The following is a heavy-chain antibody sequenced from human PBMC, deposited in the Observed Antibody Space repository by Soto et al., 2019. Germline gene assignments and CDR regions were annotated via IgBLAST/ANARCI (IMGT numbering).Heavy chain of an antibody. V-gene: IGHV3-48*01. CDR2: ISTSTGPI. Sequence: EVQLVESGGGLVQPGGSLRLSCVASGFAFRSYRMNWVRQAPGKGLEWVASISTSTGPIYYADSVKGRFTIARDNAENSFFLQMSSLRAEDTALYYCVRDRAKKYPDVESGDYTIDAVDLWWQWTMVNV. CDR1: GFAFRSYR. CDR3: VRDRAKKYPDVESGDYTIDAVDL. D-gene: IGHD4-17*01. J-gene: IGHJ3*01.